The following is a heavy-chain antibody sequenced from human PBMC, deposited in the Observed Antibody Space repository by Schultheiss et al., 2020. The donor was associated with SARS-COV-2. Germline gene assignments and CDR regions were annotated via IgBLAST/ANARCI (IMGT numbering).Heavy chain of an antibody. CDR1: GYTFTSYG. J-gene: IGHJ6*03. CDR3: ARAKRITIFGVVNYMDV. Sequence: ASVKVSCKASGYTFTSYGISWVRQAPGQGLEWMGWISAYNGNTNYAQKLQGRVTMTTDTSTSTAYMELRSLRSDDTAVYYCARAKRITIFGVVNYMDVWGKGTTVTVSS. V-gene: IGHV1-18*01. CDR2: ISAYNGNT. D-gene: IGHD3-3*01.